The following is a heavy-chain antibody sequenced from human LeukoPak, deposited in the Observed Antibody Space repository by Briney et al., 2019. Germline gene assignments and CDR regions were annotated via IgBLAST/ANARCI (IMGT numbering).Heavy chain of an antibody. Sequence: PGGSLRLSCAASGFTFSSYAMSWVRQAPGKGLEWVSYISSSSSTIYYADSVKGRFTISRDNAKNSLYLQMNSLRAEDTAVYYCARDMTTVTRNLHAFDIWGQGTMVTVSS. J-gene: IGHJ3*02. CDR3: ARDMTTVTRNLHAFDI. D-gene: IGHD4-17*01. CDR1: GFTFSSYA. CDR2: ISSSSSTI. V-gene: IGHV3-48*04.